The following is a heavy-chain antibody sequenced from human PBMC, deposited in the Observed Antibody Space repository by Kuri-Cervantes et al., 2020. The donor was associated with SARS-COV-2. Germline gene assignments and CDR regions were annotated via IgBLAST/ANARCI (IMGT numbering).Heavy chain of an antibody. J-gene: IGHJ4*02. D-gene: IGHD5-18*01. CDR3: ATRGFSYGYIYH. CDR2: ISSSSSYI. CDR1: GFTFSSYS. Sequence: GESLKISCAASGFTFSSYSMNWVRQAPGKGLEWVLSISSSSSYIYYADSVKGRFTISRDNAKNSLYLQMNGLRAEDTAVYYCATRGFSYGYIYHWGQGTLVTVSS. V-gene: IGHV3-21*04.